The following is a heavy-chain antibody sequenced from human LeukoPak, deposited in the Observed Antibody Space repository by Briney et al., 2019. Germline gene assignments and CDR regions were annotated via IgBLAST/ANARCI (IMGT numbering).Heavy chain of an antibody. J-gene: IGHJ6*02. CDR1: GGSISSGGYY. V-gene: IGHV4-30-2*01. CDR3: ARELRAPMYYYDSSEIQNYYYYYGMDV. Sequence: SETLSLTCTVSGGSISSGGYYWSWIRQPPGKGLEWIGYIYHSGSTYYNPSLKSRVTISVDRSKNQFSLKLSSVTAADTAVYYCARELRAPMYYYDSSEIQNYYYYYGMDVWGQGTTVTVSS. CDR2: IYHSGST. D-gene: IGHD3-22*01.